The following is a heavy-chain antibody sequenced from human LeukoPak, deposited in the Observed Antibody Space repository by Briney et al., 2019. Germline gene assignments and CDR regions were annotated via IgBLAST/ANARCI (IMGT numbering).Heavy chain of an antibody. Sequence: ASVKVSCKASGYTFTSYGISWVRQAPGQGLEWMGWISAYNGNTNYAQKLQGRVTMTTDTSTSTAYMELRSLKSDDTAVYYCARGLRTTYYYDSSGSAFGYWGQGTLVTVSS. CDR1: GYTFTSYG. V-gene: IGHV1-18*01. CDR2: ISAYNGNT. D-gene: IGHD3-22*01. CDR3: ARGLRTTYYYDSSGSAFGY. J-gene: IGHJ4*02.